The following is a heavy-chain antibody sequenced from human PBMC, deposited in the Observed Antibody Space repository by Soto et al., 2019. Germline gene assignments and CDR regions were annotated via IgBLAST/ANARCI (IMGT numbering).Heavy chain of an antibody. CDR1: GFTFSSYA. J-gene: IGHJ4*02. Sequence: GGSLRLSCAASGFTFSSYAMSWVRQAPGKGLEWVSAISGSGGSTYYADSVKGRFTISRDNSKNTLYLQMNSLRAEDTAVYYCAKDQITVITIFGVVSPAPVDYWGQGTLVTVSS. CDR2: ISGSGGST. V-gene: IGHV3-23*01. D-gene: IGHD3-3*01. CDR3: AKDQITVITIFGVVSPAPVDY.